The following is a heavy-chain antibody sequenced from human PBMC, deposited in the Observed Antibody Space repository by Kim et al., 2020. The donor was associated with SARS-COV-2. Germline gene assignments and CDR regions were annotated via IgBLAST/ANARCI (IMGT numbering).Heavy chain of an antibody. CDR1: GFTFSSYS. Sequence: GGSLRLSCAASGFTFSSYSMNWVRQAPGKGLEWVSSISSSSSYIYYADSVKGRFTISRDNAKNSLYLQMNSLRAEDTAVYYCARDLRQDIVVVPAAIYYYYGMDVWGQGTTVTVSS. D-gene: IGHD2-2*02. CDR2: ISSSSSYI. J-gene: IGHJ6*02. V-gene: IGHV3-21*01. CDR3: ARDLRQDIVVVPAAIYYYYGMDV.